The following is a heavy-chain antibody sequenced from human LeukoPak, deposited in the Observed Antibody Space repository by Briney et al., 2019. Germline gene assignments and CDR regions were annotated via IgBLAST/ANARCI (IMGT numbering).Heavy chain of an antibody. CDR1: GFTFSDYY. V-gene: IGHV3-11*01. D-gene: IGHD2-2*01. CDR2: ISSSAITI. J-gene: IGHJ5*02. Sequence: KPGGSLRLSCAASGFTFSDYYMSWIRQAPGKGLEWVSYISSSAITIYYADSVKGRFTISRDNAKNSLYLQMSSLRAEDTAVYYCARSPFAAMGLVWFDPWGQGTLVTVSS. CDR3: ARSPFAAMGLVWFDP.